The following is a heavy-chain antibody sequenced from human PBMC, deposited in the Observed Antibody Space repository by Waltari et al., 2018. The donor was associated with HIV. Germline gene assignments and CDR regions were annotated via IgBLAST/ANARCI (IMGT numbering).Heavy chain of an antibody. J-gene: IGHJ4*02. V-gene: IGHV4-34*01. Sequence: QVQLQQWGAGLLKPSETLSLTCAVYGGPFSGYYWSWIRQPPGKGLEWIGEINHSGSTNYNPSLKSRVTISVDTSKNQFSLKLSSVTAADTAVYYCARHYYGSGSFYGYWGQGTLVTVSS. CDR3: ARHYYGSGSFYGY. D-gene: IGHD3-10*01. CDR1: GGPFSGYY. CDR2: INHSGST.